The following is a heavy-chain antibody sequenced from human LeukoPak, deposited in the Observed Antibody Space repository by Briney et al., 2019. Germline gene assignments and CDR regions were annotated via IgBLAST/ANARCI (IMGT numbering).Heavy chain of an antibody. CDR1: GFTFSSFG. CDR3: AREWPSDY. CDR2: KKKEGGEK. D-gene: IGHD5-12*01. Sequence: GGSLRLSCAASGFTFSSFGMSWVRQPQGKGLEWVAKKKKEGGEKYYVNLGKGRFTISRDNAKNSLYLQMNSLRAEDTAVYYCAREWPSDYWGQGTLVTVSS. J-gene: IGHJ4*02. V-gene: IGHV3-7*01.